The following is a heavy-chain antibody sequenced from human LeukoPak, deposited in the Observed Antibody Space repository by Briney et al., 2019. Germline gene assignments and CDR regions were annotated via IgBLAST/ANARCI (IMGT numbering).Heavy chain of an antibody. D-gene: IGHD3-9*01. CDR2: ISYSGST. V-gene: IGHV4-39*07. J-gene: IGHJ3*02. CDR3: ARYYDSLTASQGAFDI. Sequence: SETLSLTCTVSGGSISSSSHYWGWIRQPPGKGLEWIGSISYSGSTYYNPSLESRVTILVDTSKNLFSLKLTSVTAADTAVYYCARYYDSLTASQGAFDIWGHGTMVTVSS. CDR1: GGSISSSSHY.